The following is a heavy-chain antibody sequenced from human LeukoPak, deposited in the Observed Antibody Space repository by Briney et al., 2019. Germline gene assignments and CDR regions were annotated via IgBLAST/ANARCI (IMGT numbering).Heavy chain of an antibody. CDR1: GFTFSSYG. V-gene: IGHV3-30*02. D-gene: IGHD3-16*02. J-gene: IGHJ4*02. CDR3: AKRREGYVWGSYRYGYYFDY. Sequence: GGSLRLSCAASGFTFSSYGMHWVRQALGKGLEWVAFIRYDGSNKYYADSVKGRFTISRDNSKNTLYLQMNSLRAEDTAVNYCAKRREGYVWGSYRYGYYFDYWGQGTLVTVSS. CDR2: IRYDGSNK.